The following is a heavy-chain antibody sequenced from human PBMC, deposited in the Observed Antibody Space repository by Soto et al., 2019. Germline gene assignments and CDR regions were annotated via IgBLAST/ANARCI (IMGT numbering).Heavy chain of an antibody. Sequence: GGSLRLSCAASGFSFDDYAMHWVRQAPGKGLEWVSGINWHSATMAYADSVKGRFTISRDSAKKSLYLQMNSLRAEDTALYYCGKDRSATTWGGIDYWGQGTLVTVSS. CDR3: GKDRSATTWGGIDY. CDR2: INWHSATM. CDR1: GFSFDDYA. V-gene: IGHV3-9*01. D-gene: IGHD3-10*01. J-gene: IGHJ4*02.